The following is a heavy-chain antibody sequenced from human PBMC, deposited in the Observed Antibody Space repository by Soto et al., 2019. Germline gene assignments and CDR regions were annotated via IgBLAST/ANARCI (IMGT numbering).Heavy chain of an antibody. V-gene: IGHV1-46*01. CDR3: AREKVNYYDSSGYYRGDFDY. CDR1: GYTFTSYY. Sequence: GASVKVCCKASGYTFTSYYIHWVRQAPGQGLELMGIINPSGGSTSYAQKFQGRVTMTRDTSTSTVYMELSSLRSEDTAAYYCAREKVNYYDSSGYYRGDFDYWGQGTLVTVSS. J-gene: IGHJ4*02. D-gene: IGHD3-22*01. CDR2: INPSGGST.